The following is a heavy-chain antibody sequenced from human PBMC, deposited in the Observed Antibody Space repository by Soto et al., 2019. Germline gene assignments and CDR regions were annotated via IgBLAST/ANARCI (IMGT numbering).Heavy chain of an antibody. Sequence: VQLVESGGGVVQPGRSLRLSCAASGFTFSSYGMHWVRQAPGKGLEWVAVISYDGGNKYYADSVKGRFTISRDNSKNTLYLQMNSLRAEDTAVYYCAKEDRGFDYWGQGTLVTVSS. CDR3: AKEDRGFDY. CDR1: GFTFSSYG. J-gene: IGHJ4*02. V-gene: IGHV3-30*18. CDR2: ISYDGGNK. D-gene: IGHD3-10*01.